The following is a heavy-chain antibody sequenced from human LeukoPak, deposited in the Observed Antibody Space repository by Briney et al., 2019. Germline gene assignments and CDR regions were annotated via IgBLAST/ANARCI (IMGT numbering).Heavy chain of an antibody. CDR2: IYYSGST. V-gene: IGHV4-59*08. Sequence: SETLSLTCTVSGGSISSYYWSWIRQPPGKGLEWIGYIYYSGSTNYNPSLKSRVTISVDTSKNQFSLKLSSVTAADTAVYYCASLGASDAFDIWGQGTMVTVSS. J-gene: IGHJ3*02. CDR1: GGSISSYY. D-gene: IGHD1-26*01. CDR3: ASLGASDAFDI.